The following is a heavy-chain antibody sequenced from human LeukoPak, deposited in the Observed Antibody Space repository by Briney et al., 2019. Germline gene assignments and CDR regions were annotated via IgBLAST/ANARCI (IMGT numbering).Heavy chain of an antibody. CDR1: GYTFTGYY. CDR3: ARIDIVVVPAADTEDY. D-gene: IGHD2-2*01. J-gene: IGHJ4*02. V-gene: IGHV1-2*02. CDR2: INPNSGGT. Sequence: ASVKVSCKASGYTFTGYYMHWVRQAPGQGLEWMGWINPNSGGTNYAQKFQGRVTMTRGTSISTAYMELSRLRSDDTAVYYCARIDIVVVPAADTEDYWGQGTLVTVSS.